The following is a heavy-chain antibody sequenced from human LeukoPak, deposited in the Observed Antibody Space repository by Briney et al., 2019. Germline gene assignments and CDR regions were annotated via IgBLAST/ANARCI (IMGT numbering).Heavy chain of an antibody. CDR2: IYYSGST. D-gene: IGHD2-15*01. CDR1: GGSFSSYS. Sequence: PSETLRLTCTVSGGSFSSYSWSWIRQPPGKGLEWIGYIYYSGSTNYNPSLKSRVTISVDTPKNQFSLKLSSVTAADTAVYYCARVTYCSGGSCYSDWLDPWGQGTLVTVSS. V-gene: IGHV4-59*01. CDR3: ARVTYCSGGSCYSDWLDP. J-gene: IGHJ5*02.